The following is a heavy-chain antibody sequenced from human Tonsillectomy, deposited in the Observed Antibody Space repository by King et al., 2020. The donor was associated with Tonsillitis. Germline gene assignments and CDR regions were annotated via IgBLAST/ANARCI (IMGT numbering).Heavy chain of an antibody. D-gene: IGHD3-10*01. V-gene: IGHV4-61*02. CDR2: IYTSGST. CDR1: GGSISSGSYY. Sequence: VQLQESGPGLVKPSQTLSLTCTVSGGSISSGSYYWSWIRQPAGKGLEWIGRIYTSGSTNYNPSLNIRVTISVDTSKNQFSLKLSSVTAADTAVYYCARDGVVRGVIITGDAFDIWGQGTMVTVSS. CDR3: ARDGVVRGVIITGDAFDI. J-gene: IGHJ3*02.